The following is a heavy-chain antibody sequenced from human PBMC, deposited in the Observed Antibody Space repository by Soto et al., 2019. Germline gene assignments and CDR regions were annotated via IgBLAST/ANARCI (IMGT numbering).Heavy chain of an antibody. CDR2: IWYDGSNK. CDR1: GFTFSSYG. J-gene: IGHJ4*02. V-gene: IGHV3-33*01. Sequence: GGSLRLSCAASGFTFSSYGMHWVRQAPGKGLEWVAVIWYDGSNKYYADSVKGRFTISRDNSKNTLYLQMNSLRAEDTAVYYCARDPGYCSGGSCYFFLSYYFDYWGQGTLVTVSS. D-gene: IGHD2-15*01. CDR3: ARDPGYCSGGSCYFFLSYYFDY.